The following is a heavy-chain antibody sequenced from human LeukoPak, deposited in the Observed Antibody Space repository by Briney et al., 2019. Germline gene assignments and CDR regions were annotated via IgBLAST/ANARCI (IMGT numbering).Heavy chain of an antibody. CDR3: AREGSGYRGGTIDY. CDR2: ISSSGSTI. Sequence: GGSLRLYCAASGFTFSSYEMNWVRQAPGKGLEWVSYISSSGSTIYYADSVKGRFTISRDNAKNSLYLQMNSLRAEDTAVYYCAREGSGYRGGTIDYWGQGTLVTVSS. V-gene: IGHV3-48*03. D-gene: IGHD5-18*01. CDR1: GFTFSSYE. J-gene: IGHJ4*02.